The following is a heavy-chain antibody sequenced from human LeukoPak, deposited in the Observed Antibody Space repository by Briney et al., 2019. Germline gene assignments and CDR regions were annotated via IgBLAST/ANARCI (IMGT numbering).Heavy chain of an antibody. J-gene: IGHJ4*02. CDR2: IRISGEST. V-gene: IGHV3-23*01. Sequence: GGSLRLSCAASGFTFSSYAMSWVRPAPGKGMERVSNIRISGESTYYADSVKGRFTISRDNSKNTLYLQMNSLRAEDTAVYYCAKKAYCSGGSCYPHAGLDYWGQGTLVTVSS. CDR3: AKKAYCSGGSCYPHAGLDY. D-gene: IGHD2-15*01. CDR1: GFTFSSYA.